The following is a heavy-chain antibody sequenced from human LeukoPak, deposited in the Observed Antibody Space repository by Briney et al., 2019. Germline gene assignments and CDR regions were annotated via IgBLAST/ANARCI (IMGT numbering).Heavy chain of an antibody. Sequence: SETLSLTCAVYGGSFSGYYWSWIRQPPGKGQEWIGEINHSGSTNYNPSLKSRVTISVDTSKNQFSLKLSSVTAADTAVYYCARGRIVVVPAAMRYFDYWGQGTLVTVSS. D-gene: IGHD2-2*01. V-gene: IGHV4-34*01. CDR3: ARGRIVVVPAAMRYFDY. CDR1: GGSFSGYY. J-gene: IGHJ4*02. CDR2: INHSGST.